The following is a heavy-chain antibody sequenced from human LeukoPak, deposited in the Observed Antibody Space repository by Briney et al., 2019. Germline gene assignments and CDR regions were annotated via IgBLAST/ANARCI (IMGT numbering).Heavy chain of an antibody. J-gene: IGHJ4*02. Sequence: SQTLSLTCTVSGGSISSGDYYWSWIRQPPGKGLEWIGYIYYSGSTYYNPPLKSRVTISVDRSKNQFSLKLSSVTAADTAVYYCARTDDWPRFDSWGQGTLVTASS. D-gene: IGHD3-9*01. CDR3: ARTDDWPRFDS. CDR1: GGSISSGDYY. V-gene: IGHV4-30-4*01. CDR2: IYYSGST.